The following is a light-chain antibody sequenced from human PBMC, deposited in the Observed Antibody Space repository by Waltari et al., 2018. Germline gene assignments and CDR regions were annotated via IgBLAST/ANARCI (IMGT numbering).Light chain of an antibody. V-gene: IGKV1-5*03. CDR2: KAS. CDR1: QSINNQ. J-gene: IGKJ1*01. Sequence: DIQMTQSPSTLSASLGGRVTIPCRASQSINNQLAWYQQKPGKGPKLLMYKASSLESGVPSRFSGSGSGTEFTLTISSLQPDDFATYYCQQYQSYWTFGQGTKVEIK. CDR3: QQYQSYWT.